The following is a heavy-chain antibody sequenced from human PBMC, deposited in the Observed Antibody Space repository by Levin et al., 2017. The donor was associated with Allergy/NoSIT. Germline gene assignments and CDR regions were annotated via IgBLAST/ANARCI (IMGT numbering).Heavy chain of an antibody. D-gene: IGHD1-1*01. Sequence: ASVKVSCKASGYTFTGYYMHWVRQAPGQGLEWMGRINPNSGGTNYAQKFQGRVTMTRDTSISTAYMELSRLRSDDTAVYYCASGLEPTESNWFDPWGQGTLVTVSS. CDR3: ASGLEPTESNWFDP. CDR2: INPNSGGT. V-gene: IGHV1-2*06. J-gene: IGHJ5*02. CDR1: GYTFTGYY.